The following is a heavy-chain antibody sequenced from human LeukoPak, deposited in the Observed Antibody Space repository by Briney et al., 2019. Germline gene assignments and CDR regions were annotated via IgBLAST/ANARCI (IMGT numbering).Heavy chain of an antibody. CDR2: IRYDGSDK. J-gene: IGHJ5*02. V-gene: IGHV3-30*02. D-gene: IGHD7-27*01. Sequence: QSGGSLRLSCAASGFTFSNYAMYWVRQAPGKGLEWVAFIRYDGSDKYYADSMKGRFTISRDNSKNTLYLQMDSLRPEDTAVYYCAKGQLGIQSSKWFDPWGQGTLVTVSS. CDR3: AKGQLGIQSSKWFDP. CDR1: GFTFSNYA.